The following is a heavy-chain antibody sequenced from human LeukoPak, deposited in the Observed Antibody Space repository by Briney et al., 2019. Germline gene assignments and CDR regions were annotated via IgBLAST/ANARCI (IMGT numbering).Heavy chain of an antibody. Sequence: ASVKVSCKASGYTFTGYYMHWVRQAPGQGLEWMGWINPNSGDTNYAQKFQDRVTMTRDTSIDTVYMELNRLTSDDTAVYYCARDPSHKNEEIYWGQGTLVAVSS. V-gene: IGHV1-2*02. CDR3: ARDPSHKNEEIY. CDR2: INPNSGDT. CDR1: GYTFTGYY. J-gene: IGHJ4*02.